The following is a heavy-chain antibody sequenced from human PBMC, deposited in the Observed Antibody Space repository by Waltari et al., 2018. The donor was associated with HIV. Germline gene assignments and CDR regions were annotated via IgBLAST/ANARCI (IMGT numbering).Heavy chain of an antibody. Sequence: EVQLVQSGGGLVQPGGSLRLSCAASGFTFNKYWMTWVRQALGKGQEWVANIKQDKREKNYVDYMKSRFTNTKDNAKNSLFLQMNSLRVEDTAVYYCAREALYDSSGYYFDYWGQGTLVTVSS. D-gene: IGHD3-22*01. V-gene: IGHV3-7*01. CDR2: IKQDKREK. CDR1: GFTFNKYW. CDR3: AREALYDSSGYYFDY. J-gene: IGHJ4*02.